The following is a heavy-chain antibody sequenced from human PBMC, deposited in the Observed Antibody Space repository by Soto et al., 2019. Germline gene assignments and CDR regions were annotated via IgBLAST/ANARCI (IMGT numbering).Heavy chain of an antibody. CDR3: AAVPNYYDSSGYYSAN. CDR1: GGTFGSYA. D-gene: IGHD3-22*01. CDR2: IIPIFGTA. Sequence: SAKLSSKASGGTFGSYALCWVQQAPGQGLEWMGGIIPIFGTANYAQKFQGRVTITADESTSTAYMELSSLRSEYTAVYYCAAVPNYYDSSGYYSANWGQGSLVTVSS. V-gene: IGHV1-69*13. J-gene: IGHJ4*02.